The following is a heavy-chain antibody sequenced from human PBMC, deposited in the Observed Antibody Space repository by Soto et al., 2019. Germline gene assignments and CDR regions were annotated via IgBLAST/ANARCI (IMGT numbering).Heavy chain of an antibody. CDR3: ARSRYNKVWYTDF. V-gene: IGHV3-72*01. D-gene: IGHD6-13*01. Sequence: EVQLVESGGGLVQPGGSLGLSCAASGFAFRDHYIDWVRQAPGKGLEWVGRNRNKANSYTTEYAASVRGRFTISRDESQSSLYLQMNSLKTEDTAVYFCARSRYNKVWYTDFWGQGTLVTVSS. CDR1: GFAFRDHY. J-gene: IGHJ4*02. CDR2: NRNKANSYTT.